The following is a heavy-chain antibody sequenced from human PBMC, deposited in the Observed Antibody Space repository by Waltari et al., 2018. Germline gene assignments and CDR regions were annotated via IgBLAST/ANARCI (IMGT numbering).Heavy chain of an antibody. V-gene: IGHV5-51*01. CDR3: ARQEIAAAGPNWFDP. J-gene: IGHJ5*02. Sequence: EVQLVQSGAEVKKPGESLKISCKVSGYSFTSFWIGCVRPMPGKGLEWMGVISPGDSDTRYSPSFQGQVTISADKSISTAYLQWSSLKASDTAMYYCARQEIAAAGPNWFDPWGQGTLVTVSS. D-gene: IGHD6-13*01. CDR2: ISPGDSDT. CDR1: GYSFTSFW.